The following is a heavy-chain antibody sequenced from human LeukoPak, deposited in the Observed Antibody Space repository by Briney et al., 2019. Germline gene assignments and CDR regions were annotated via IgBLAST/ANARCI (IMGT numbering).Heavy chain of an antibody. D-gene: IGHD5-18*01. J-gene: IGHJ4*02. CDR1: EFTFSVYE. CDR3: ARDRATAMFDY. V-gene: IGHV3-48*03. Sequence: GGSLRLSCLASEFTFSVYEMNWVRQAPGKGLEWISYISSSGGTIYYADSVKGRFTISRDNAKNSLYLQMNSLRAEDTAVYYCARDRATAMFDYWAQGTLVTVSS. CDR2: ISSSGGTI.